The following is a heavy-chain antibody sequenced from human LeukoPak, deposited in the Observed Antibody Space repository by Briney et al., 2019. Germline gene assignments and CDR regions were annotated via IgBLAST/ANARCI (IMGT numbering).Heavy chain of an antibody. D-gene: IGHD5-24*01. CDR2: IYYSGST. J-gene: IGHJ4*02. CDR3: ARSLGDGYNFGY. CDR1: DGSISSHY. Sequence: PSETLSLTCTVADGSISSHYWSWIRQPPGKGLEWIGYIYYSGSTNYNPSLKSRVTISVDTSKNQFSLKLSSVIAADTAVYYCARSLGDGYNFGYWGQGTLVTVSS. V-gene: IGHV4-59*11.